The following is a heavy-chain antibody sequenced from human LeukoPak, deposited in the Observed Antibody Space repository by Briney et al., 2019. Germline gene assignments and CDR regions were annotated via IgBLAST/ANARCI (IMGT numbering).Heavy chain of an antibody. J-gene: IGHJ5*02. CDR1: GGSISSGSYY. CDR3: ARDHYSNYGWFDP. Sequence: SETLSLTCTVSGGSISSGSYYWSWIRQPAGKGLEWLGRIYTNGNTNYNPSLKSRVTISVDTSKNQFSLKLSSVTAADTAVYYCARDHYSNYGWFDPWGQGTLVTVSS. CDR2: IYTNGNT. V-gene: IGHV4-61*02. D-gene: IGHD4-11*01.